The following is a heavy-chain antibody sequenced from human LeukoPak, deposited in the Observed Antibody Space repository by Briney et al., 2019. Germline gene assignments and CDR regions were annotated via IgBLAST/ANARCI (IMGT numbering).Heavy chain of an antibody. CDR1: GYTLTELS. J-gene: IGHJ5*02. Sequence: ASVKVSCKVSGYTLTELSMHWERQAPGKGLEWMGGFDPEDGETIYAQKFQGRVTMTEDTSTDTAYMELSSLRSEDTAVYYCATEFGYSSGENWFDPWGQGTLVTVSS. V-gene: IGHV1-24*01. CDR3: ATEFGYSSGENWFDP. D-gene: IGHD6-19*01. CDR2: FDPEDGET.